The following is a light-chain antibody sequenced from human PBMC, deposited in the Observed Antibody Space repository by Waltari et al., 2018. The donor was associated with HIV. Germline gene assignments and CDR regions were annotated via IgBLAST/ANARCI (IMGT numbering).Light chain of an antibody. V-gene: IGLV1-44*01. CDR2: SNN. Sequence: QSVLTQPPSASGTPGQRVTISCSGSSSNIGSNTVNWCQQLPGTAPKLLISSNNQRPSGVPDRFSGSKSVTSASLAISGLKSEDEADYYCAAWDDSLNGVVFGGGTKLTVL. CDR3: AAWDDSLNGVV. J-gene: IGLJ2*01. CDR1: SSNIGSNT.